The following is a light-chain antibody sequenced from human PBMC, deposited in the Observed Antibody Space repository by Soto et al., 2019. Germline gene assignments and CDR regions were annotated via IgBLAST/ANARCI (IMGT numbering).Light chain of an antibody. CDR2: LNSDGSH. CDR3: QTWGTGAWV. V-gene: IGLV4-69*01. CDR1: SGRSSYA. J-gene: IGLJ3*02. Sequence: QLVLTQSPSASASLGASVKLTCTLSSGRSSYAIAWHQQQPEKGPRYLMKLNSDGSHSKGDGIPDRFSGSSSGAERYLTISVLQSEDEADYYCQTWGTGAWVFGGGTKVTVL.